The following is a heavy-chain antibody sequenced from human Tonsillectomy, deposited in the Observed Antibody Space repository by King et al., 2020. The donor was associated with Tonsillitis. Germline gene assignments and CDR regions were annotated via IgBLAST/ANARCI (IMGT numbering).Heavy chain of an antibody. V-gene: IGHV3-9*01. CDR1: GITFCDYA. D-gene: IGHD3-10*01. J-gene: IGHJ6*02. CDR2: ICWDSGGL. Sequence: VRLVESGGGLGQPGRSLRLSCAVSGITFCDYAIHWVRQAPGRGLVWVSGICWDSGGLRYGDSVKGRFTISRDSAKNSLYLQMNSLRPEDTALYYCAEDIGGHGGYYFGMDVWGQGTTVTVSS. CDR3: AEDIGGHGGYYFGMDV.